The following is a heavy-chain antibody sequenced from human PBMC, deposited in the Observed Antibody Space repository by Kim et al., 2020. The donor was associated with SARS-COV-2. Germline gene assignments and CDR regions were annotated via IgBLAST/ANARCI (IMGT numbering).Heavy chain of an antibody. Sequence: YNNPSLKSRVTISVDTSKNQFSLKLSSVTAADTAVYYCAISAKWELLIDYWGQGTLVTVSS. J-gene: IGHJ4*02. CDR3: AISAKWELLIDY. D-gene: IGHD1-26*01. V-gene: IGHV4-39*01.